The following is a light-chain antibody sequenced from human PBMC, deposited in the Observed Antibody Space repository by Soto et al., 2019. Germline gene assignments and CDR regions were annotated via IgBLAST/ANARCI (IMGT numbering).Light chain of an antibody. Sequence: QSALTQPPSASRSPGQSVTISCTGTSSDVGGYNYVSWYQQHPGKAPKLIIYEVTKRPSGVPDRFSGSKSGNTASLTVSGLQAEDEAVYYCSSFAGSNNVVFGGGTKLTVL. CDR3: SSFAGSNNVV. V-gene: IGLV2-8*02. CDR1: SSDVGGYNY. CDR2: EVT. J-gene: IGLJ2*01.